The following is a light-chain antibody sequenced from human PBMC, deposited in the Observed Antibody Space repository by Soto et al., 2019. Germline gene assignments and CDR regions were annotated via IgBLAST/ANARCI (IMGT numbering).Light chain of an antibody. V-gene: IGKV1-17*01. CDR1: QGIGNY. CDR2: AAS. J-gene: IGKJ2*01. Sequence: IQLTQSPSSLSASVGDRVTVTCRASQGIGNYLDWFQQKPGKAPKRLISAASSLQSGVPSRFSGNGSGTEFTLTISSLQPEDFATYYCLQHNSYPYTFGQGTKLEVK. CDR3: LQHNSYPYT.